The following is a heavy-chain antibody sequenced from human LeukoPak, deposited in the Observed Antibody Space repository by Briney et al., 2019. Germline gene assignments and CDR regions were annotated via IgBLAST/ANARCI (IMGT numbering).Heavy chain of an antibody. D-gene: IGHD1-1*01. V-gene: IGHV4-59*12. CDR2: IYYSGST. CDR3: ARDRGTWNDDGFDY. J-gene: IGHJ4*02. CDR1: GGSISNYY. Sequence: SETLSLTCTVSGGSISNYYWSWIRQPPGKGLEWIGYIYYSGSTNYNPSLKSRVTISVDTSKNQFSLKLSSVTAADTAVYYCARDRGTWNDDGFDYWGQGTLVTVSS.